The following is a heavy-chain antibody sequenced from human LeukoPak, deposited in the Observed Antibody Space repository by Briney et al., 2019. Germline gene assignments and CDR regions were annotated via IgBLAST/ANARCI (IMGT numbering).Heavy chain of an antibody. CDR3: ARQVWSGYYTFDY. V-gene: IGHV1-69*05. J-gene: IGHJ4*02. D-gene: IGHD3-3*01. CDR1: GGTFSSYA. Sequence: GASVKVSCKASGGTFSSYAISWVRQAPGQGLEWMGRIIPIFGTANYAQKFQGRVTITTDESTSTAYMELSSLRSEDTAVYYCARQVWSGYYTFDYWGQGTLVTVSS. CDR2: IIPIFGTA.